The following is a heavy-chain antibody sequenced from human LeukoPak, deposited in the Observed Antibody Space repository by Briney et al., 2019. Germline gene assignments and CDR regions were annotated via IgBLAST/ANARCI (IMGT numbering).Heavy chain of an antibody. V-gene: IGHV3-23*01. CDR3: AKGRGTRVYNWFDT. CDR1: GFTFNTSA. D-gene: IGHD1-26*01. Sequence: GGSLRLSCAGSGFTFNTSAMSWFRQAPGKGLEWVSAISGSGRSTYYTDSVRGRFTISRDNSKNTLYLQMNSLRAEDTAVYFCAKGRGTRVYNWFDTWGQGILVTVSS. J-gene: IGHJ5*02. CDR2: ISGSGRST.